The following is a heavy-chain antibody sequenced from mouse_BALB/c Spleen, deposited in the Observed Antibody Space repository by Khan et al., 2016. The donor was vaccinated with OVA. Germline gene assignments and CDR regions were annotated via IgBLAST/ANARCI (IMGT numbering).Heavy chain of an antibody. D-gene: IGHD2-3*01. CDR3: ARDGSRYDYAMDY. CDR2: ISSSGST. CDR1: GYSITSDYA. V-gene: IGHV3-2*02. Sequence: EVQLVETGPGLVKPSQSLSLTCTVTGYSITSDYAWNWIRQFPGNKLEWMGYISSSGSTNYNPALKSRTSITRDTSKNQFFLQLNSVPTTDPATCSCARDGSRYDYAMDYWGQGTSVTVSS. J-gene: IGHJ4*01.